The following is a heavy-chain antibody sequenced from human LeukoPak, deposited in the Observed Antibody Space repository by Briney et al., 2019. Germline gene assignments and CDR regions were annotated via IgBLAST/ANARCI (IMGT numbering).Heavy chain of an antibody. Sequence: ASVKVSCKASGYTFTSYGISWVRQAPGQGLEWMGWISAYNGNTNYAQKLQGRVTMTTDTSTSTAYMELRSLRSDDTAVYYCARDGPADQTWFGERNPTDYWGQGTLVTVSS. V-gene: IGHV1-18*01. CDR3: ARDGPADQTWFGERNPTDY. CDR2: ISAYNGNT. CDR1: GYTFTSYG. J-gene: IGHJ4*02. D-gene: IGHD3-10*01.